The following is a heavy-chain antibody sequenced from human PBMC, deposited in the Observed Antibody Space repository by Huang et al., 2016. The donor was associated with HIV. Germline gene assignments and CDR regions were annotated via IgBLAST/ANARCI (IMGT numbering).Heavy chain of an antibody. Sequence: QLQLQESGPGLVRPSETLSLTCSVSGGSVNSGYYYWGWIRQPPGKGLEWIASFLYGGNTFYNPSLKSRVSMAVDTSKKRFSLNLSSVTAADTAVYFCARLPFDYVWGTQRQTALDELDVWGQGTMVTVSS. CDR3: ARLPFDYVWGTQRQTALDELDV. CDR2: FLYGGNT. V-gene: IGHV4-39*01. D-gene: IGHD3-16*01. J-gene: IGHJ3*01. CDR1: GGSVNSGYYY.